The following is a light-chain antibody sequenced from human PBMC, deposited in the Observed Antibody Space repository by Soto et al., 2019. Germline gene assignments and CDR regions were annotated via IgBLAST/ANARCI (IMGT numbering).Light chain of an antibody. V-gene: IGKV3-20*01. CDR3: HQYSNSPYT. CDR2: GAS. CDR1: QSVSSNY. J-gene: IGKJ2*01. Sequence: EIVLTQSPGTLSLSPGERATLSCRASQSVSSNYLAWYQQKPGQTPRLLVYGASSRATGIPDRFSGSGSGTDFTLNISRLAPEDFAVFYCHQYSNSPYTFGQGTKLEIK.